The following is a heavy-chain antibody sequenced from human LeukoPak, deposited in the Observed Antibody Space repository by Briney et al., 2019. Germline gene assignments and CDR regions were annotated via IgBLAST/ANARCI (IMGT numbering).Heavy chain of an antibody. Sequence: ASVKVSCKASVYTFTSYGISWVRQAPGQGLEWMGWISAYNGNTNYAQKLQGRVTMTTDTSTSTAYMELRSLRSDDTAVYYCAREYRSSNTYYYGMDVWGQGTTVTVSS. V-gene: IGHV1-18*01. CDR2: ISAYNGNT. CDR1: VYTFTSYG. D-gene: IGHD6-6*01. CDR3: AREYRSSNTYYYGMDV. J-gene: IGHJ6*02.